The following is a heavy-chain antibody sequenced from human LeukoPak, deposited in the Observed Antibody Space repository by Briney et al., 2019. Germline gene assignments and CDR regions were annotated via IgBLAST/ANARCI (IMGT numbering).Heavy chain of an antibody. D-gene: IGHD3-3*01. CDR2: ISYDGSNK. V-gene: IGHV3-30-3*01. Sequence: PGGSLRLSCAASGFTFSSYAMHWVRQAPGKGLEWVAVISYDGSNKYYADSVKGRFTISRDNSKNTLYLQMNSLRAEDTAVYYCAREYDFWSGYPFSVPYFDYWGQGTLVTVSS. CDR1: GFTFSSYA. CDR3: AREYDFWSGYPFSVPYFDY. J-gene: IGHJ4*02.